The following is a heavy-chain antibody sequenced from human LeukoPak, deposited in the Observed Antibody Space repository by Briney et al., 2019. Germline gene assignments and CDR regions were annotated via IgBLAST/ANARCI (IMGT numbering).Heavy chain of an antibody. Sequence: PGGSLRLSCVASGFTFSSYEVNWVRQAPVKGLEWVSYISTSGDSMYYADSVKGRFTISRDNVKNSLFLQMNSLRAEDTVVYYCARGSGFVFDYWGQGTLVTVSA. CDR3: ARGSGFVFDY. CDR2: ISTSGDSM. V-gene: IGHV3-48*03. J-gene: IGHJ4*02. CDR1: GFTFSSYE. D-gene: IGHD1-26*01.